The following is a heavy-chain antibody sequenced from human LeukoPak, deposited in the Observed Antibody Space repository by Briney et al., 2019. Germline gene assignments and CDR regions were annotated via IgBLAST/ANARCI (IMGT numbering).Heavy chain of an antibody. CDR1: GITFSGYA. V-gene: IGHV3-23*01. Sequence: PGGSLRLSCAVSGITFSGYAMDWVRQAPGKGLEWVSGISANSLGTNYADSVKGRFTISRDNSKNTLYLQMNSLRAEDTAVYYCARGNSGWYSGYDYWGQGTLVTVSS. J-gene: IGHJ4*02. CDR2: ISANSLGT. CDR3: ARGNSGWYSGYDY. D-gene: IGHD6-19*01.